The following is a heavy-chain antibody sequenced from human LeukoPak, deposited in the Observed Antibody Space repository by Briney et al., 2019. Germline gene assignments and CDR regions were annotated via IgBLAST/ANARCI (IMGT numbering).Heavy chain of an antibody. CDR1: GFTFRSYG. D-gene: IGHD6-13*01. J-gene: IGHJ4*02. Sequence: PGGSLRLSCAASGFTFRSYGLHWVRQTPGKGLEWVSFIRFDGNSISGDSVKGRFTISRDNSKKTLYLQMNSLRTEDTAIYYCAKDDSSAGIDFWGQGTLVTVSS. CDR2: IRFDGNSI. V-gene: IGHV3-30*02. CDR3: AKDDSSAGIDF.